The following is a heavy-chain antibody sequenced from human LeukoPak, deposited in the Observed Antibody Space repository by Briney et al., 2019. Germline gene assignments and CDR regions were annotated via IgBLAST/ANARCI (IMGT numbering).Heavy chain of an antibody. J-gene: IGHJ4*02. V-gene: IGHV1-18*01. CDR2: ISAYNGNT. CDR1: GYTFTSYG. D-gene: IGHD3-22*01. Sequence: ASVTVPCKASGYTFTSYGISWVRQAPGQGLEWMGWISAYNGNTNYAQKLQGRVTMTTDTSTSTAYMELRSLRSDDTAVYYCARVLYYDSSGYYSYYFDYWGQGTLVTVSS. CDR3: ARVLYYDSSGYYSYYFDY.